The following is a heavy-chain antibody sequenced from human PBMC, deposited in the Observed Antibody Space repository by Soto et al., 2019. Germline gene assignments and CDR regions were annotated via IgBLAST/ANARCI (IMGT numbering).Heavy chain of an antibody. CDR3: AREGGAAAGNYYFDY. CDR1: GGSISSGGYS. CDR2: IYHSGST. J-gene: IGHJ4*02. V-gene: IGHV4-30-2*01. D-gene: IGHD6-13*01. Sequence: QLQLQESGSGLVKPSQTLSLTCAVSGGSISSGGYSWSWIRQPPGKGLEWIGYIYHSGSTYYNPSLKSRVTISVDRSKSQFSLKLSSVTAADTAVYYCAREGGAAAGNYYFDYWGQGTLVTVSS.